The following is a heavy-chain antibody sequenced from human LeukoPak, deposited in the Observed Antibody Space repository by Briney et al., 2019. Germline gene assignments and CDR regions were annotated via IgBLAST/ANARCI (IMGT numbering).Heavy chain of an antibody. CDR1: GYTFTGYY. CDR2: INPNSGGT. D-gene: IGHD5-18*01. Sequence: ASVKVSCKASGYTFTGYYMHWVRQAPGQGLEWMGWINPNSGGTNYAQKFQGRVTMTRDTSISTAYMELSRLRSDDTAVYYCASSPSWIQLWSIGYWGQGNLVTVSS. J-gene: IGHJ4*02. V-gene: IGHV1-2*02. CDR3: ASSPSWIQLWSIGY.